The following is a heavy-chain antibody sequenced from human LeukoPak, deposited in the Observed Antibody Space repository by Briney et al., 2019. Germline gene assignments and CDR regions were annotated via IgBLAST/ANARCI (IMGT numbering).Heavy chain of an antibody. D-gene: IGHD2-2*01. CDR3: ARGGVPGAWDY. J-gene: IGHJ4*02. CDR1: GFTFSTYW. Sequence: GGSLRLSCAASGFTFSTYWMHWVRQAPGKGLVWVSGINSDGITTSFADSVKGRFTISGDNAKNTLYLQMNSPRAEDTAVYYCARGGVPGAWDYWGQGTLVTVSS. V-gene: IGHV3-74*01. CDR2: INSDGITT.